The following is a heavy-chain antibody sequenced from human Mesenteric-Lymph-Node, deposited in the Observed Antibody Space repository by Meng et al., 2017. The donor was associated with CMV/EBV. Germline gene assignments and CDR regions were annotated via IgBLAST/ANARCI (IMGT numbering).Heavy chain of an antibody. Sequence: KAYGYTFTSYGISWVRQAPGQGLEWMGWISAYNGNTNYAQKLQGRVTMTTDTSTSTAYMELRSLRSDDTAVYYCARDPSGYANNWFDPWGQGTLVTVSS. V-gene: IGHV1-18*04. CDR1: GYTFTSYG. CDR2: ISAYNGNT. D-gene: IGHD5-12*01. J-gene: IGHJ5*02. CDR3: ARDPSGYANNWFDP.